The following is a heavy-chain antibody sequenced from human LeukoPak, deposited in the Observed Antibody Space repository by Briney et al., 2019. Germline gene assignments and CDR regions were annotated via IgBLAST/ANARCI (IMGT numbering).Heavy chain of an antibody. V-gene: IGHV1-69*05. CDR2: IIPIFGTA. Sequence: SVKVSCKASGGTFSSYANSWVRQAPGQGLEWMGGIIPIFGTANYAQKFQGRVTITTDESTSTAYMELSSLRSEDTAVYYCARGDFWSGYRLRYYYHYMDVWGKGTTVTVSS. J-gene: IGHJ6*03. CDR3: ARGDFWSGYRLRYYYHYMDV. CDR1: GGTFSSYA. D-gene: IGHD3-3*01.